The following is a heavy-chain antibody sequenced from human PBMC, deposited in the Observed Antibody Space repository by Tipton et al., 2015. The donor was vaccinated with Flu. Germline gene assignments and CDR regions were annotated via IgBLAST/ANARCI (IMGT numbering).Heavy chain of an antibody. CDR2: IYYSGTT. Sequence: LRLSCTVSGVSINSYYWSWIRQPPGKGLEWIGYIYYSGTTNYNPALKSRVTISVDTSKNQFSLKLSSVTAADTAVYYCARDRPNYYYYGMDVWGQGTTATVSS. J-gene: IGHJ6*02. V-gene: IGHV4-59*01. CDR1: GVSINSYY. CDR3: ARDRPNYYYYGMDV.